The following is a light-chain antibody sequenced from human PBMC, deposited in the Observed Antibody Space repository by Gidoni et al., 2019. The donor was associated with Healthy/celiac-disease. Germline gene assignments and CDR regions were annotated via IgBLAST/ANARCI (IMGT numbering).Light chain of an antibody. CDR1: QSISSY. CDR3: QQSYSTRYT. V-gene: IGKV1-39*01. J-gene: IGKJ2*01. Sequence: DIQMTQSPSSLSASVGDRVTSTCRASQSISSYLNWYQQKPGKAPKLLIYAASSLQSGVPSRFSGSGSGTDFTLTISSLQPEDFATYYCQQSYSTRYTFGQQTKLEIK. CDR2: AAS.